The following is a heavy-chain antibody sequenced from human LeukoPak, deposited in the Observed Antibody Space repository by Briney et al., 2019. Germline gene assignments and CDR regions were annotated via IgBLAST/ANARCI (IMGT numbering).Heavy chain of an antibody. Sequence: SGGSLRLSCEASGFTFSSYWMHWVRHAPGKGLVWVSRINSDGSSTSYADSVKGRFTISRDNAKNTVYLQLNSLRAEDTAVYYCARGGAYSYGYVGYWGQGTLVTVSS. CDR3: ARGGAYSYGYVGY. V-gene: IGHV3-74*01. CDR1: GFTFSSYW. CDR2: INSDGSST. J-gene: IGHJ4*02. D-gene: IGHD5-18*01.